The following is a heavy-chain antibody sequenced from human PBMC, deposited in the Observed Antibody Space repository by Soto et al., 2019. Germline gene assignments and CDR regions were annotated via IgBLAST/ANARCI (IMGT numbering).Heavy chain of an antibody. CDR1: GDSINSYY. CDR2: LYYGRSA. J-gene: IGHJ4*02. V-gene: IGHV4-59*01. D-gene: IGHD6-19*01. Sequence: TSETLSLTCAVSGDSINSYYCMWIRQPPGKGLESTGYLYYGRSANYNPSLKSRVTLSVDTSTNQCSLTLSSMTAADTAVYYCAIHESRRIEVAGTFYDYWGQGALVTVS. CDR3: AIHESRRIEVAGTFYDY.